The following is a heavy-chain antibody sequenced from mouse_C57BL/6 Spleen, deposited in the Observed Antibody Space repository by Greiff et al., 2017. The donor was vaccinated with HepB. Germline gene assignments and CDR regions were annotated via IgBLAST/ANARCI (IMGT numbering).Heavy chain of an antibody. CDR2: ISYDGSN. V-gene: IGHV3-6*01. Sequence: DVKLQESGPGLVKPSQSLSLTCSVTGYSITSGYYWNWIRQFPGNKLEWMGYISYDGSNNYNPSLKNRISITRDTSKNQFFLKLNSVTTEDTATYYCAREITTVVATDAMDYWGQGTSVTVSS. CDR1: GYSITSGYY. D-gene: IGHD1-1*01. CDR3: AREITTVVATDAMDY. J-gene: IGHJ4*01.